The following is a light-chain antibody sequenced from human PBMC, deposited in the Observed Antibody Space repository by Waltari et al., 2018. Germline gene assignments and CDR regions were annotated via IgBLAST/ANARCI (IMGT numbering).Light chain of an antibody. V-gene: IGKV1-12*01. J-gene: IGKJ2*01. Sequence: DIQMTQSPSSVSASVGDRVTITCRASQGISTWLGWYQQKPGKAPKPLIYAASSLQSGVPSRFSGSGSGTEFTLTISSLQPEDFATYYCQQSFNTPRTFGQGTKLEIK. CDR1: QGISTW. CDR2: AAS. CDR3: QQSFNTPRT.